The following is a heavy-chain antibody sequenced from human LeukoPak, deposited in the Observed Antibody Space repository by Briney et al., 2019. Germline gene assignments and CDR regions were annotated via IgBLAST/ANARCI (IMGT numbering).Heavy chain of an antibody. CDR3: ARALLTGMYYYYYYMDV. CDR2: IIPIFGTA. D-gene: IGHD1-20*01. V-gene: IGHV1-69*06. J-gene: IGHJ6*03. Sequence: SVKVSCKASGGTFSSYAISWVRQAPGQGLEWMGGIIPIFGTANYAQKFQGRVTITADKSTSTAYMELSSLRSGDTAVYYCARALLTGMYYYYYYMDVWGKGTTVTVSS. CDR1: GGTFSSYA.